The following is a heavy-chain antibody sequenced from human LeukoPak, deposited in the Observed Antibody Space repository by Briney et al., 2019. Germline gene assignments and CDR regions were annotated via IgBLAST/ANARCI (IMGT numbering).Heavy chain of an antibody. J-gene: IGHJ4*02. CDR2: IYYSGTT. CDR1: GGSISVYY. Sequence: SETLSLTCTVSGGSISVYYWSWIRQPPGKGLEWIGYIYYSGTTNYNPSLKSRVTISVDTSKNHFSLRLSSVTAADTAVYYCARGGGSYSLFPFDYWGQGSLVTVSS. D-gene: IGHD1-26*01. CDR3: ARGGGSYSLFPFDY. V-gene: IGHV4-59*01.